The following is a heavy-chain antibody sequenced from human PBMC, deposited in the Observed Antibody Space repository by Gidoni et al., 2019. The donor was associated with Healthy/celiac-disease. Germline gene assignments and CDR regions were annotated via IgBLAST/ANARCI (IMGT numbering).Heavy chain of an antibody. Sequence: QVQLQQWVAGLLKPSETLSLTCAVYGGSFSGYYWSWIRQPPGKGLEWIGEINHSGSTNYNPSLKSRVTISVDTSTNQFSLKLSSVTAADTAVYYCARRTYTVTTICDYWGQGTLVTVSS. CDR1: GGSFSGYY. CDR2: INHSGST. D-gene: IGHD4-17*01. V-gene: IGHV4-34*02. CDR3: ARRTYTVTTICDY. J-gene: IGHJ4*02.